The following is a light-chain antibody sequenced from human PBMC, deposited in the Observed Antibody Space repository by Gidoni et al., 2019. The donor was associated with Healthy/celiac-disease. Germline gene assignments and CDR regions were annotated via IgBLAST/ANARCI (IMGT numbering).Light chain of an antibody. CDR1: QSISSW. Sequence: DIQLTPSPSTLSASVGDRVTITCRASQSISSWLAWYQQKPGKAPKLLIYKESSLESGVPSRFSGSGSGTEFTLTISSLQPDDFATYYCQQYNSYPGTFGQGTKVEIK. CDR3: QQYNSYPGT. CDR2: KES. V-gene: IGKV1-5*03. J-gene: IGKJ1*01.